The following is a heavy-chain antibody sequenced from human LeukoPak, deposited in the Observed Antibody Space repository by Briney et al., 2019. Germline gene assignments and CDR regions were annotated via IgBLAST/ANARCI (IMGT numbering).Heavy chain of an antibody. CDR2: ISASRGIT. CDR3: AKGRAAVAGTPFDY. D-gene: IGHD6-19*01. V-gene: IGHV3-48*04. J-gene: IGHJ4*02. CDR1: GFNYSSYT. Sequence: GGSLRLSCAASGFNYSSYTMNWVRQAPGMGLEWLSYISASRGITYYADSVKGRFTISRDNAKNSLYLQMNSLRAEDTALYYCAKGRAAVAGTPFDYWGQGTLVTVSS.